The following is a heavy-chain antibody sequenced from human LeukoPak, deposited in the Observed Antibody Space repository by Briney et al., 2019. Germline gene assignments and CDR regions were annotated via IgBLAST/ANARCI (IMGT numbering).Heavy chain of an antibody. CDR1: GFSLSTSGVG. CDR3: AHRVVPKYCSGGSCYHEYFQH. V-gene: IGHV2-5*02. Sequence: SGPTLVKPTQTLTLTCTFSGFSLSTSGVGVGWIRQPSGKALEWLALIYWDDDKRYSPSLKSRLTITKDTSKNQVVLTMTNMDPVDTATYYCAHRVVPKYCSGGSCYHEYFQHWGQGTLVTVSS. D-gene: IGHD2-15*01. J-gene: IGHJ1*01. CDR2: IYWDDDK.